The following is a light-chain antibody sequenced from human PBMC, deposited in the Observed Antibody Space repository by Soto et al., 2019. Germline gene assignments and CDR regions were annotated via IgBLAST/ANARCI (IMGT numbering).Light chain of an antibody. Sequence: QSALTQPASVSGSPGQSITISCTGTSSDVGSYNLVSWYQQHPDKAPKLMIYEVSKRPSGVSNRFSGSKSGNTASLTISGLQAEDEADYYCCSYAGSSPLDVFGTGTKVTVL. CDR1: SSDVGSYNL. CDR2: EVS. V-gene: IGLV2-23*02. J-gene: IGLJ1*01. CDR3: CSYAGSSPLDV.